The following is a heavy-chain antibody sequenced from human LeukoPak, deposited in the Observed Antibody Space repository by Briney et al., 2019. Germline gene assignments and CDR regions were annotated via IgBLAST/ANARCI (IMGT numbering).Heavy chain of an antibody. D-gene: IGHD3-10*01. Sequence: PGGSLRLSCAASGFTFDDYAMHWVRQAPGKGLEWVSGISWNSGSIGYADSVKGRFTISRDNAKNSLYLQMNSLRAEDTALYYCAKGRGLWFGELLPLLFDYWGQGTLVTVSS. CDR2: ISWNSGSI. CDR1: GFTFDDYA. V-gene: IGHV3-9*01. J-gene: IGHJ4*02. CDR3: AKGRGLWFGELLPLLFDY.